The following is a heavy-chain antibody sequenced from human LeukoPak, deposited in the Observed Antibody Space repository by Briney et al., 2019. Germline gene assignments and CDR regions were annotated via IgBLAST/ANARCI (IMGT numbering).Heavy chain of an antibody. J-gene: IGHJ4*02. CDR1: GLTFSDYY. CDR2: ISGSGSTI. Sequence: GGSLRLSCAASGLTFSDYYMTWIRQAPGKGLEWVAYISGSGSTIYSAESVKGRFTVSRDNAKNSLFLHMNSLRAEDTAIYYCAIQITMIVVVPYFDYWGQGTLVTVSS. CDR3: AIQITMIVVVPYFDY. D-gene: IGHD3-22*01. V-gene: IGHV3-11*04.